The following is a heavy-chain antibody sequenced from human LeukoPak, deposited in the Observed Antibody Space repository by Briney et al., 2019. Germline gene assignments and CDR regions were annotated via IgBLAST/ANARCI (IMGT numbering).Heavy chain of an antibody. V-gene: IGHV4-59*01. J-gene: IGHJ3*02. Sequence: SETLSLTFTVSGGSICTYYWRSVRQSPGKGLGWLVYISYSGTTTYTPALESRVTISLDTSNNQCPLRLTPLTAADTAVYYCARAFSAWPHACDIWGQGTMVTVSS. CDR2: ISYSGTT. CDR1: GGSICTYY. D-gene: IGHD6-19*01. CDR3: ARAFSAWPHACDI.